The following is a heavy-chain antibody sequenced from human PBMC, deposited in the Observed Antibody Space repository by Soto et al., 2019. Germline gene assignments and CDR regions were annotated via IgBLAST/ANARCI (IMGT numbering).Heavy chain of an antibody. Sequence: GESLKISCKGSGYSFTSYWIGWVRQMPGKGLEWMGIIYPGDSDTRYSPSFQGQVAISADKSISTAYLQWSSLKASDTAMYYCARRRSHYYDSSGYYPFYYWSQGTLVTVSS. J-gene: IGHJ4*02. CDR2: IYPGDSDT. CDR1: GYSFTSYW. D-gene: IGHD3-22*01. V-gene: IGHV5-51*01. CDR3: ARRRSHYYDSSGYYPFYY.